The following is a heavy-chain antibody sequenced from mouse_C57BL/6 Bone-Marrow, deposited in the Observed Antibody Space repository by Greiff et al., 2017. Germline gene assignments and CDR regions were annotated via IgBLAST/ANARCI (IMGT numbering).Heavy chain of an antibody. V-gene: IGHV1-50*01. CDR3: ARLGLYDPYWYFDV. Sequence: VQLQQPGAELVKPGASVKLSCKASGYTFTSYWMQWVKQRPGQGLEWIGEIDPSDGYTNYNQKFKGKATLTVDTSSSTAYMQLSSLTSEDSAVYYCARLGLYDPYWYFDVWGTGTTVTVSS. CDR2: IDPSDGYT. D-gene: IGHD2-12*01. CDR1: GYTFTSYW. J-gene: IGHJ1*03.